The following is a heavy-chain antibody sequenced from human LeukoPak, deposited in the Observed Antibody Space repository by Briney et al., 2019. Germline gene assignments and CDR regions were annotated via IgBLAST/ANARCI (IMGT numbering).Heavy chain of an antibody. CDR2: TNTDGSRT. J-gene: IGHJ4*02. D-gene: IGHD2-15*01. CDR3: ASDFGGSDDY. Sequence: PGGSLRLSCVASGFTFSRYWMHWVRQAPGRGLVWVSRTNTDGSRTDYADSVKGRFTISRDNAKNTLYLQMNSLGAEDTAVYSCASDFGGSDDYWGQGTLVTVSS. CDR1: GFTFSRYW. V-gene: IGHV3-74*01.